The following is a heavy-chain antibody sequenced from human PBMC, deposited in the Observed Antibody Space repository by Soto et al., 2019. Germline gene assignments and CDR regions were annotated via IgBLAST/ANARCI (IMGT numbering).Heavy chain of an antibody. D-gene: IGHD3-22*01. CDR1: GFTFSSYA. CDR2: ISGSGGST. V-gene: IGHV3-23*01. CDR3: ANDFQYYYDSSGYDDAFDI. Sequence: PGGSLRLSCAASGFTFSSYAMSWVRQAPGKGLEWVSAISGSGGSTYYADSVKGRFTTSRDNSKNTLYLQMNSLRAEDTAVYYCANDFQYYYDSSGYDDAFDIWGQGTMVTVSS. J-gene: IGHJ3*02.